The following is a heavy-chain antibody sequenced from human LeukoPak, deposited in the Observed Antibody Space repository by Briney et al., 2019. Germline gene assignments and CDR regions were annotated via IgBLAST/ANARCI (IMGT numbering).Heavy chain of an antibody. V-gene: IGHV3-23*01. J-gene: IGHJ4*02. CDR1: GFTFSSYA. Sequence: PGGSLRLSCAASGFTFSSYAMSWVRQAPGKGLEWVSAISGSGGSTYYADSVKGRLTISRDNSKNTLYLQMNSLRAEDTAVYYCAKVRKVDGYGTFDYWGQGTLVTVSS. D-gene: IGHD5-24*01. CDR3: AKVRKVDGYGTFDY. CDR2: ISGSGGST.